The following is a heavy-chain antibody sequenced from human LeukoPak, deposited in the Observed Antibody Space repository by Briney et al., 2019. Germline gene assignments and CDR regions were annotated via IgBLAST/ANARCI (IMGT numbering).Heavy chain of an antibody. V-gene: IGHV4-4*07. CDR1: GGSISSYY. Sequence: PSETLSLTCTVSGGSISSYYWSWIRQPAGKGLEWIGRIHHSGSTDYNPSLKSRVTISVDTSKNQFSLKLSSVTAADTAVYYCARGGDIWGQGTMVTVSS. CDR3: ARGGDI. CDR2: IHHSGST. J-gene: IGHJ3*02.